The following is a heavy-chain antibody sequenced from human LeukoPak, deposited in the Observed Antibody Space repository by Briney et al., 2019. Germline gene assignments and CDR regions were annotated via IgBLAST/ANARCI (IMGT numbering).Heavy chain of an antibody. D-gene: IGHD4-17*01. CDR3: ARWATVTTFGDY. CDR1: GYTFTSYG. CDR2: ISAYNGNT. V-gene: IGHV1-18*01. J-gene: IGHJ4*02. Sequence: ASVKVSCKASGYTFTSYGISWVRQAPGQGLEWMGWISAYNGNTNYAQKLQGRVTMTRDTSISTAYMELSRLRSDDTAVYYCARWATVTTFGDYWGQGTLVTVSS.